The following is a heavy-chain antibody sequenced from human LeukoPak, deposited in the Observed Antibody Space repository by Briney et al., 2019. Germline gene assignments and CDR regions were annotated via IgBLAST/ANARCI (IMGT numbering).Heavy chain of an antibody. Sequence: PTETLSLTCTVSGGSISSYYWTWIRQPPGKGLEWVGFIYYNGGTNYNPSLKSRVTISVDTSKNQFSLKLSSVTAADTAVYYCARTTGYSYGFGRFDHWGQGALVTVSS. V-gene: IGHV4-59*01. CDR1: GGSISSYY. CDR2: IYYNGGT. J-gene: IGHJ5*02. D-gene: IGHD5-18*01. CDR3: ARTTGYSYGFGRFDH.